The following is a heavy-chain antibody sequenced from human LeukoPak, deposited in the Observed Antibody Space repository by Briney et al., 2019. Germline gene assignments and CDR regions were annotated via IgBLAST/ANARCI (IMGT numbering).Heavy chain of an antibody. CDR1: GYTFTGYY. J-gene: IGHJ4*02. CDR3: ARVTHYYGSGSYYNYFDY. CDR2: INPNSGGT. Sequence: ASVKVSCKASGYTFTGYYMHWVRQAPGQGLEWMGWINPNSGGTNYAQKFQGRVTMTRDTSISTAYMELSRLRSDDTAVYYCARVTHYYGSGSYYNYFDYWGQGTLVTVSS. V-gene: IGHV1-2*02. D-gene: IGHD3-10*01.